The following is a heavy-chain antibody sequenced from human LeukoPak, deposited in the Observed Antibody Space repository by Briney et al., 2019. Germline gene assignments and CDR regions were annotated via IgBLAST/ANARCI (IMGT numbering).Heavy chain of an antibody. J-gene: IGHJ4*02. V-gene: IGHV3-30*18. CDR2: ISYDGSNK. CDR1: GFTFSSYG. D-gene: IGHD6-19*01. CDR3: AKDRDMWQWLVPFDS. Sequence: GGSLRLSCAASGFTFSSYGMHWVRQAPGKGLEWVAVISYDGSNKNYADSVKGRFTISRDSSKNTLYLQMNSLRAEDTAVYHCAKDRDMWQWLVPFDSWGQGTLVTVSS.